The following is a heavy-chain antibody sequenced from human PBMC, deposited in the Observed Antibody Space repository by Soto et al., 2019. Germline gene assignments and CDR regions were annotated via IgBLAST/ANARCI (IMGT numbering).Heavy chain of an antibody. CDR3: AKDCVGIAAAVDY. CDR1: GFTFSSYG. CDR2: ISYDGSNK. Sequence: GGSLRLSCAASGFTFSSYGMHWVRQAPGKGLEWVAVISYDGSNKYYADSVKGRFTISRDNSKNTLYLQMNSLRAEDTAVYYCAKDCVGIAAAVDYWGQGTLVTVSS. D-gene: IGHD6-13*01. J-gene: IGHJ4*02. V-gene: IGHV3-30*18.